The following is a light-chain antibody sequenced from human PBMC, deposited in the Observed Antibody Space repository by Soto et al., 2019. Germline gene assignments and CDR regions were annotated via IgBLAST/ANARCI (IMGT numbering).Light chain of an antibody. J-gene: IGLJ3*02. CDR2: EGN. V-gene: IGLV2-23*01. Sequence: QSALTQPASVSGSPGQSITISCTGTSSDVGSYNLVSWYQQHPGKAPKLMIYEGNERPSGVSNRFSGSKSGNTASLTISGLQAEDEADYYCCSYAGSSTWVFGGGTKLPVL. CDR1: SSDVGSYNL. CDR3: CSYAGSSTWV.